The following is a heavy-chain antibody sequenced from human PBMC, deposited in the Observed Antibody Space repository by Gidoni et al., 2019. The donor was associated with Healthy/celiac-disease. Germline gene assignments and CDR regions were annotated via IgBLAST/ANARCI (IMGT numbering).Heavy chain of an antibody. CDR1: GGSISSYY. CDR2: IYYSGST. Sequence: QVQLQESGPGMVKPSETLSLTCTVSGGSISSYYWRWIRQPPGKGLEWIGYIYYSGSTNYNPSLKSRVTISVYTSKNQFSLKLSSVTAADTAVYYCARGDGQWLVDYWGHGTLVTVSS. J-gene: IGHJ4*01. V-gene: IGHV4-59*01. D-gene: IGHD6-19*01. CDR3: ARGDGQWLVDY.